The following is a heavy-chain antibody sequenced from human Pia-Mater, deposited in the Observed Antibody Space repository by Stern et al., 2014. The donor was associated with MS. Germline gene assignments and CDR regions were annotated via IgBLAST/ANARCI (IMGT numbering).Heavy chain of an antibody. CDR1: GDSISSYTHY. V-gene: IGHV4-39*01. D-gene: IGHD2-8*02. CDR3: AKHACTGAACPFDL. J-gene: IGHJ4*02. CDR2: VYYSGAT. Sequence: QVQLQQSGPGLVKPSETLSLTCAVSGDSISSYTHYWAWIRQPPGKGLEWIGSVYYSGATYYNPSLKSPVTISVDTSTDTFSLGLNSVTAADTAVYYCAKHACTGAACPFDLWGQGTLVTVSS.